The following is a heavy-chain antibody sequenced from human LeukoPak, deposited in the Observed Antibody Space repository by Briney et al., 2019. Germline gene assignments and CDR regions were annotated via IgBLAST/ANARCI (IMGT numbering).Heavy chain of an antibody. J-gene: IGHJ3*02. CDR3: ARDDPIAGDNAFDI. CDR1: GGSTSSYY. D-gene: IGHD7-27*01. V-gene: IGHV4-59*01. Sequence: SETLSLTCTVSGGSTSSYYWSWIRQPPGKGLEWIGYIYYSGSTNYNPSLKSRVTISVDTSKNQFSLKLSSVTAADTAVYYCARDDPIAGDNAFDIWGQGTMVTVSS. CDR2: IYYSGST.